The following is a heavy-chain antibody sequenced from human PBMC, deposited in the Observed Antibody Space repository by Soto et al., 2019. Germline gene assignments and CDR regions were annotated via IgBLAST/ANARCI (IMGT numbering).Heavy chain of an antibody. D-gene: IGHD3-22*01. J-gene: IGHJ4*02. Sequence: GGSLRLSCAASGFTFSSYGMHWVRQAPGKGLEWVAVISYDGSNKYYADSVKGRFTISRDNSKNTLYLQMNSLRAEDTAVYYCAKAGDYYDSSGYYCWGQGTLVTVSS. CDR3: AKAGDYYDSSGYYC. CDR1: GFTFSSYG. V-gene: IGHV3-30*18. CDR2: ISYDGSNK.